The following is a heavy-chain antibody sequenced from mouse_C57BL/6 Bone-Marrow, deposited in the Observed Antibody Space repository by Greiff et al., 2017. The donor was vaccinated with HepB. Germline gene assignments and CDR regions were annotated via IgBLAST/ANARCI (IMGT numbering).Heavy chain of an antibody. J-gene: IGHJ2*01. V-gene: IGHV1-62-2*01. Sequence: VQLQQSGAELVKPGASVKLSCKASGYTFTEYTIHWVKQRSGQGLEWIGWFYPGSGSIKYNEKFKDKATLTADKSSSTVYMELSRLTSEYSAVYFCARHEDPLYYDYAGPLDYWGQGTTLTVSS. CDR1: GYTFTEYT. D-gene: IGHD2-4*01. CDR2: FYPGSGSI. CDR3: ARHEDPLYYDYAGPLDY.